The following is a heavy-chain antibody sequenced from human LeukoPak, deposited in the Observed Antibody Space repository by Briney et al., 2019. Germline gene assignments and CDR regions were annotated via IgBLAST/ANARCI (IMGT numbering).Heavy chain of an antibody. Sequence: GASVKVSCKVSGYTLTELSMHWVRQAPGKGLEWMGGFDPEDGETIYAQKFQGRVTMTEDTSTDTAYMELSSLRSEDTAVYYCATSAFFSDPWATGGQHWGQGTLVTVSS. CDR2: FDPEDGET. CDR3: ATSAFFSDPWATGGQH. V-gene: IGHV1-24*01. J-gene: IGHJ1*01. CDR1: GYTLTELS. D-gene: IGHD1-14*01.